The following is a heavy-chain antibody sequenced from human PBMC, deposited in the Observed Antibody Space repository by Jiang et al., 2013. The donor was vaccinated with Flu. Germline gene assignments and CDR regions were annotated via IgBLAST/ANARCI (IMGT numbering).Heavy chain of an antibody. CDR1: GFTFTSSA. CDR3: AAGYSSGWYLAFDI. D-gene: IGHD6-19*01. J-gene: IGHJ3*02. CDR2: IVVGSGNT. V-gene: IGHV1-58*01. Sequence: EVKKPGSSVKVSCKASGFTFTSSAVQWVRQARGQRLEWIGWIVVGSGNTNYAQKFQERVTITRDMSTSTAYMELSSLRSEDTAVYYCAAGYSSGWYLAFDIWGQGTMVTVSS.